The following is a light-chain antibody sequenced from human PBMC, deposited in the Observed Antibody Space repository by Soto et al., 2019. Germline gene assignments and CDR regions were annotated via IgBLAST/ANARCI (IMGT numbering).Light chain of an antibody. CDR2: DDS. J-gene: IGLJ2*01. Sequence: SYELTQPPSVSVAPGQTARITCGGKNIGSKSVHWYQQKPGQAPVLDVYDDSDRPSGIPGRCSGSNSGNAATLTISRVEAGDEADYYCQVWDSSSDHPYVVFRGGTKLTVL. CDR1: NIGSKS. CDR3: QVWDSSSDHPYVV. V-gene: IGLV3-21*02.